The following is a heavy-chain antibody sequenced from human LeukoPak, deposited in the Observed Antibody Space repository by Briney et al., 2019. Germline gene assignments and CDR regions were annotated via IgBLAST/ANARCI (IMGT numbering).Heavy chain of an antibody. J-gene: IGHJ4*02. D-gene: IGHD6-6*01. CDR2: IYYSGST. CDR3: ARVVSQLVWYFDY. Sequence: SETLSLTCTVSGVSISSYYWSWIRQPPGKGLEWIGYIYYSGSTNYNPSLKSRVTISVDTSKNQFSLKLSSVTAADTAVYYCARVVSQLVWYFDYWGQGTLVTVSS. V-gene: IGHV4-59*12. CDR1: GVSISSYY.